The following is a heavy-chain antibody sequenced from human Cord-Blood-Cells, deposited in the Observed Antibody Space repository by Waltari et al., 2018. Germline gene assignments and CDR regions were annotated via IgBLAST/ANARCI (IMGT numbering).Heavy chain of an antibody. CDR1: GYTFTSYY. J-gene: IGHJ4*02. CDR2: MNPSGGRT. D-gene: IGHD2-2*01. V-gene: IGHV1-46*01. Sequence: QVQLVQSGAEVKKPGASVKVSCKASGYTFTSYYMHWVRQAPGQGLEWMGVMNPSGGRTSYAQKFQGRVTMTRDTATSTVYMGLSSLRSEDTAVYYCASDDPDCSSTSCYDYWGEGTLVTVSS. CDR3: ASDDPDCSSTSCYDY.